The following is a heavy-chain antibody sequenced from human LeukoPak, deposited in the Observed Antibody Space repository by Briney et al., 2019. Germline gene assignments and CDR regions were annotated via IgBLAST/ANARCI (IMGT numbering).Heavy chain of an antibody. CDR1: GGSISSYY. CDR3: ARGFEYSTSSRLGYYYFYMDV. V-gene: IGHV4-59*01. D-gene: IGHD6-6*01. J-gene: IGHJ6*03. CDR2: IYYSGST. Sequence: KASETLSLTCTVSGGSISSYYWSWIRQPPGKGLEWIGYIYYSGSTNYNPSLKSRDTISVDTSKNQFSLKLSSVTAADTAVYYCARGFEYSTSSRLGYYYFYMDVWGIGTTVTVSS.